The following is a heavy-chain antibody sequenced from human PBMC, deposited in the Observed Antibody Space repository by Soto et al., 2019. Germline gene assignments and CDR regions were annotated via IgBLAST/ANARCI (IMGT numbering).Heavy chain of an antibody. CDR2: INQDGGVT. CDR1: GFTFMSSF. V-gene: IGHV3-7*03. J-gene: IGHJ4*02. CDR3: ARYYRGSGRYFFDY. Sequence: GGSLRLSCVASGFTFMSSFMGWVRQAPGKGLEWVANINQDGGVTYYVDSVEGRFAIFRDNAKDSLYLQMHSLRAEDTAVYYSARYYRGSGRYFFDYWGQGTLVTVSS. D-gene: IGHD6-19*01.